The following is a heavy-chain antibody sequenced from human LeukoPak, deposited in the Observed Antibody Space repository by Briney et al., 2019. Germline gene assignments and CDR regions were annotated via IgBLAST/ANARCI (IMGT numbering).Heavy chain of an antibody. V-gene: IGHV3-30*02. Sequence: PGGSLRLSCAASGFTFSSYWMHWVRQAPGKGLEWVAFIRYDGSNKYYADSVKGRFTISRDNSKNTLYLQMNSLRAEDTAVYYCAKAGVHCTNGVCYTDYYYYYMDVWGKGTTVTVSS. CDR2: IRYDGSNK. D-gene: IGHD2-8*01. CDR1: GFTFSSYW. J-gene: IGHJ6*03. CDR3: AKAGVHCTNGVCYTDYYYYYMDV.